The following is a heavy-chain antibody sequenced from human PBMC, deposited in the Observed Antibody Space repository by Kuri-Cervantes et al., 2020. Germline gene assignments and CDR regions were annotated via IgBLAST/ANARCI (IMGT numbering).Heavy chain of an antibody. CDR2: ISSSGSTI. V-gene: IGHV3-48*04. Sequence: GESLKISCAASGFTCSSYSMNWVRQAPGKGLEWVSYISSSGSTIYYADSVKGRFTISRDNAKNSLYLQMNSLRAEDTAVYYCARAGARLEQLVPWYYYGMDVWGQGTTVTVSS. CDR3: ARAGARLEQLVPWYYYGMDV. CDR1: GFTCSSYS. D-gene: IGHD6-13*01. J-gene: IGHJ6*02.